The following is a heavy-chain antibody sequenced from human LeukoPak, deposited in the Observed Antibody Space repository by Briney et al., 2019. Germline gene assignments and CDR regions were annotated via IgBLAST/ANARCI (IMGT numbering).Heavy chain of an antibody. CDR1: GYSISSSYY. D-gene: IGHD3-10*01. CDR3: ARVPYGSGSSYKNYFDP. V-gene: IGHV4-38-2*01. CDR2: VDHSGST. J-gene: IGHJ5*02. Sequence: PSETLSLTCDVSGYSISSSYYWGWIRQTPGKGLEWIGSVDHSGSTYYNPSVKSRVNMSVDTSKNQFSLKLSSVTAADTAVYYCARVPYGSGSSYKNYFDPWGQGTLVTVSS.